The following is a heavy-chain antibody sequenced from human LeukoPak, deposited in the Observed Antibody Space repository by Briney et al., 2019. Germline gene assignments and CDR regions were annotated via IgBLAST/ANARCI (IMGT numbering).Heavy chain of an antibody. Sequence: PGGSLRLSCAASGFTFSSYSTNWVRQAPGKGLEWVSSISSSSYIYYADSVKGRFTISRDNAKNSLYLQMNSLRAEDTAVYYCARELTATYYYYYGMDVWGQGTTVTVSS. V-gene: IGHV3-21*01. J-gene: IGHJ6*02. CDR3: ARELTATYYYYYGMDV. CDR2: ISSSSYI. D-gene: IGHD5-18*01. CDR1: GFTFSSYS.